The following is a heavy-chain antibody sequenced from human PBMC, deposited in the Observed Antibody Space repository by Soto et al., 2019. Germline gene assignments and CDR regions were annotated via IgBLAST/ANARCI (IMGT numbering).Heavy chain of an antibody. J-gene: IGHJ4*02. CDR3: ATDLSDSSGYYYLFDY. V-gene: IGHV1-24*01. Sequence: ASVKVSCKVSGYTLTELSMHWVRQAPGKGLEWMGGFDPEDGETIYAQKFQGRVTMTEDTSTDTAYMELSSLRSEDTAVYYCATDLSDSSGYYYLFDYRGQGTLVTVSS. CDR2: FDPEDGET. CDR1: GYTLTELS. D-gene: IGHD3-22*01.